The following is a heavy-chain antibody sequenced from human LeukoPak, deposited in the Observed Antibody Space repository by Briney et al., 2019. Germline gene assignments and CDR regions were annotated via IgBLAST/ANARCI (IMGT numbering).Heavy chain of an antibody. J-gene: IGHJ4*02. V-gene: IGHV3-30-3*01. D-gene: IGHD2-2*01. CDR3: ARGMGGYCSSTSCYEMTAVALFDY. CDR2: ISYDGSNK. CDR1: GFTFSSYA. Sequence: GGSLRLSCAASGFTFSSYAMHWVRQAPGKGLEWVAVISYDGSNKYYADSVKGRFTISRDNSKNTLYLQMNSLRAEDTAVYYCARGMGGYCSSTSCYEMTAVALFDYWGQGTLVTVSS.